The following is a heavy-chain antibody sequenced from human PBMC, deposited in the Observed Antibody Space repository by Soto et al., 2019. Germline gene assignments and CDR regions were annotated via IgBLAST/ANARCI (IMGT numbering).Heavy chain of an antibody. CDR2: MFPILVTA. CDR1: GGTFSSYA. Sequence: QVQLVQSGAEVKKPGSSVKVSCKASGGTFSSYAISWVRQAPGQGLEWMGGMFPILVTANYAQKFQGSVTMTADESTSTAYMGLSSLRSEDTAVYYCARDGQQLADTNYYYYGMDVWGQGTTVTVS. V-gene: IGHV1-69*12. CDR3: ARDGQQLADTNYYYYGMDV. J-gene: IGHJ6*02. D-gene: IGHD6-13*01.